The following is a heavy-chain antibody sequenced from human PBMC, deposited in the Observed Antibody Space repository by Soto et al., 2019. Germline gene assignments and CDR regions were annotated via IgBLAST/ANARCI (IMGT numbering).Heavy chain of an antibody. CDR3: ARWSAIVGGAEALDI. CDR1: GYTFINYG. Sequence: QVQLVQSGAEVKKPGASVRVSCKTSGYTFINYGITWVRQAPGQRLEWMGWLRAYNGDTSSSEKVQDRFTMTTDTSTNTVYMDLRSLRSDDTAVYYCARWSAIVGGAEALDIWGQGTMVIVSS. V-gene: IGHV1-18*01. CDR2: LRAYNGDT. J-gene: IGHJ3*02. D-gene: IGHD1-26*01.